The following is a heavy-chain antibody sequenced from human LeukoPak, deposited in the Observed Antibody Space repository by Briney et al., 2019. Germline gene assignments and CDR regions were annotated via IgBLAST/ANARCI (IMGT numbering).Heavy chain of an antibody. V-gene: IGHV4-59*01. D-gene: IGHD3-10*02. CDR3: ARGDYVDWFDP. J-gene: IGHJ5*02. CDR2: NYYSGST. Sequence: SETLSLTCTVSGGSISSYYWSWIRQPPGKGLEWIGYNYYSGSTNYNPSLKSRVTISVDTSKNQFSLKLSSVTAADTAVYYCARGDYVDWFDPWGQGTLVTVSS. CDR1: GGSISSYY.